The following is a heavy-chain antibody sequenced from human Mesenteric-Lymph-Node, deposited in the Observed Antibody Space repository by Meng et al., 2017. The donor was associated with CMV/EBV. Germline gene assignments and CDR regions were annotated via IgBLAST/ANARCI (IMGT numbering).Heavy chain of an antibody. CDR2: IYSGGST. V-gene: IGHV3-53*01. J-gene: IGHJ5*02. D-gene: IGHD5-18*01. Sequence: GGSLRLSCEASGFTVSSNNMTWVRQAPGKGLDWVSFIYSGGSTYYADSVKGRFTISRDNSKNTLYLQMNSLRADDTAVYYCARAGGDKQLWLSGLREYWFDPWGQGTLVTVSS. CDR3: ARAGGDKQLWLSGLREYWFDP. CDR1: GFTVSSNN.